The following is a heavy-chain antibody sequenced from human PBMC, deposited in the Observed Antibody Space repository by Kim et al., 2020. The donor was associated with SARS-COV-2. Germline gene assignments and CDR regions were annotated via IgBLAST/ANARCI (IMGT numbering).Heavy chain of an antibody. CDR2: IKQDGSEK. CDR1: GFTFSSYW. Sequence: GGSLRLSCAASGFTFSSYWMSWVRQAPGKGLEWVANIKQDGSEKYYVDSVKGRFTISRDNAKNSLYLQMNSLRAEDTAVYYCAREGCSSTSCYYYFDYWGQGTLVTVSS. CDR3: AREGCSSTSCYYYFDY. V-gene: IGHV3-7*03. J-gene: IGHJ4*02. D-gene: IGHD2-2*01.